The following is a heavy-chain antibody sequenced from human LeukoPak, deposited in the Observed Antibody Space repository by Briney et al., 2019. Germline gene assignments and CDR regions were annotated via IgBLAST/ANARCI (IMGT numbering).Heavy chain of an antibody. CDR3: ARSSGPNVYYYYYMAV. CDR2: FIPLFGTT. CDR1: GYTFTSYA. D-gene: IGHD3-3*01. V-gene: IGHV1-69*05. J-gene: IGHJ6*03. Sequence: ASVKLSCKASGYTFTSYAISWVRQPPGQGLKWMGEFIPLFGTTNYAQKFQGRVTITTDESTSTAYLELSSLRSEDPAVYYCARSSGPNVYYYYYMAVWGKGTTVTVSS.